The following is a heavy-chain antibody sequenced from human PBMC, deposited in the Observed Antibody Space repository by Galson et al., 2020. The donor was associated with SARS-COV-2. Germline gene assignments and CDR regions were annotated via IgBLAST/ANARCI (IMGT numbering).Heavy chain of an antibody. J-gene: IGHJ4*02. D-gene: IGHD5-12*01. V-gene: IGHV3-21*01. CDR2: ISSSSTYI. Sequence: TGGSLRLSCAASGFTFSSYSMSWVRQAPGKGLEWVSSISSSSTYIYYADSMEGRFTISRDNAKNSLYLQMNSLRAGDTAVYYCARDRGYSGYDSVYWGQGTLVTVSS. CDR3: ARDRGYSGYDSVY. CDR1: GFTFSSYS.